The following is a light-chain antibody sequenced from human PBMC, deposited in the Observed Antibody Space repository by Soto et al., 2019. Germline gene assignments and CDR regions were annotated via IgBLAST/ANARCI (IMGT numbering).Light chain of an antibody. CDR2: GAS. V-gene: IGKV3-20*01. J-gene: IGKJ4*01. Sequence: EIVLTQSPGTLSLTPGERANLSCRASQSVSSSYLAWYQQKPGQAPRLLIYGASSRATGIPDRFSGSGSGTDFTLTISRLEPEDFAVYYCQQYGSSAPTFGGGTKV. CDR1: QSVSSSY. CDR3: QQYGSSAPT.